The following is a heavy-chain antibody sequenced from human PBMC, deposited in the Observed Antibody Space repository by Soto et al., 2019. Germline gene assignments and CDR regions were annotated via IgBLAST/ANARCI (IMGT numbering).Heavy chain of an antibody. J-gene: IGHJ6*02. CDR1: VYTFTSYG. V-gene: IGHV1-18*04. CDR3: AREERITIFGVVIPRNWYYGMDV. CDR2: ISAYNGNT. D-gene: IGHD3-3*01. Sequence: ASVKVSCKASVYTFTSYGISWVRQAPGQGLEWMGWISAYNGNTNYAQKPQGRVTMTTDTSTSTAYMELRSLRSDDTAVYYCAREERITIFGVVIPRNWYYGMDVWGQGTTVTVSS.